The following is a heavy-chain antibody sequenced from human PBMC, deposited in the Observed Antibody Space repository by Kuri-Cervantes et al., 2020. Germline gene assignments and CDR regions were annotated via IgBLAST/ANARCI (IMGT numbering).Heavy chain of an antibody. CDR1: GGTFSSYA. V-gene: IGHV1-18*01. D-gene: IGHD2-2*01. CDR3: VRAVGYCSTISCYEGVWFDP. J-gene: IGHJ5*02. CDR2: ISVFNGNT. Sequence: ASVKVSCKASGGTFSSYAISWVRQAPGQGLEWMGWISVFNGNTNYAQKLQGRVTMTTDTSTTTAYMELRSLTSDDTAVYYCVRAVGYCSTISCYEGVWFDPWGQGTLVTVSS.